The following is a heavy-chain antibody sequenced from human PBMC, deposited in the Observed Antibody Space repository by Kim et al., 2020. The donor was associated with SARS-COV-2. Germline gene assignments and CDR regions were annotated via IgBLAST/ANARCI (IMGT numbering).Heavy chain of an antibody. D-gene: IGHD3-10*01. V-gene: IGHV3-23*01. J-gene: IGHJ5*02. CDR3: AKPTWVSDWFDP. Sequence: SGKGNVTITRDNSKNTVYRQMNSLRAGDTAVYYCAKPTWVSDWFDPWGQGTLVTVSS.